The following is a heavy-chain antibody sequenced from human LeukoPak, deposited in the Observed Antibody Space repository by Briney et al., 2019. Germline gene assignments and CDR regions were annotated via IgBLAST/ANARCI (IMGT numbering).Heavy chain of an antibody. V-gene: IGHV4-61*02. Sequence: SETLSLTCTVSGGSISSGSYYWSWIRQPAGKGLEWIGRIYASGSTNYNPSLKSRVTISADTSKNQFSLKLSSVTAADTAVYYCARSYQLLPFDYWGQGILVTVSS. CDR1: GGSISSGSYY. CDR3: ARSYQLLPFDY. J-gene: IGHJ4*02. CDR2: IYASGST. D-gene: IGHD2-2*01.